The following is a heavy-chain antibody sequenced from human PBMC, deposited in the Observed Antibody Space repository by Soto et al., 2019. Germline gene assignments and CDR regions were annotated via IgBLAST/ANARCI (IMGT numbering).Heavy chain of an antibody. CDR3: VKDESINWYSGHFRH. J-gene: IGHJ1*01. CDR1: GFTFDEYA. D-gene: IGHD6-13*01. Sequence: AGGSLRLSCAASGFTFDEYAMHWVRQVPGKGLEWVSGINWNSGSIGYADSVKGRFAISRDNAKNSLHLQMNSLRAEDTAFYYCVKDESINWYSGHFRHWGQGTLVTVSS. V-gene: IGHV3-9*01. CDR2: INWNSGSI.